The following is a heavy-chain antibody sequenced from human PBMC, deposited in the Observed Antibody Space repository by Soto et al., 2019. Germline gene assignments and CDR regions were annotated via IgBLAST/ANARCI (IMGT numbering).Heavy chain of an antibody. V-gene: IGHV4-59*08. CDR2: IYYSGTT. CDR3: AKLRNPYFMDV. J-gene: IGHJ6*03. CDR1: GGSIDGLY. Sequence: QVQLQESGPGLVKPSETLSLTCSVSGGSIDGLYWTWVRQSPGRGLEWLGWIYYSGTTTSNPALESRVAMSVYTSKNQFSLKLSSVTAADTAIYYCAKLRNPYFMDVWGRGTTVAVSS.